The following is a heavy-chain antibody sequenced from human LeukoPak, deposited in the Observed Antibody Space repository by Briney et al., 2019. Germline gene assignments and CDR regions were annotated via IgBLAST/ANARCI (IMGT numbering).Heavy chain of an antibody. J-gene: IGHJ4*02. CDR1: GGSISSSSYS. Sequence: SETLSLTCTVSGGSISSSSYSWGWIRQPPGKGLEWIGSIYYSGSTYYNPSLKSRVTISVDTSKNQFSLKLSSVTAADTAVYYCARGRGSSIAARPPDYWGQGTLVTVSS. CDR3: ARGRGSSIAARPPDY. CDR2: IYYSGST. V-gene: IGHV4-39*07. D-gene: IGHD6-6*01.